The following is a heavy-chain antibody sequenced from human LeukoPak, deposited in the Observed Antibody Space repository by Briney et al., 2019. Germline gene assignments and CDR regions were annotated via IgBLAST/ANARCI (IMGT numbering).Heavy chain of an antibody. Sequence: SETLSLTCSVSGASVSSYYWSWVWQSPDKGLEWIGYVYHSGSSSNPSLQSRVTISQDTSRHKFSLTIASETAADTAVYYCANLLDEEYWGQGTLVAVSS. CDR1: GASVSSYY. J-gene: IGHJ4*02. CDR3: ANLLDEEY. V-gene: IGHV4-59*02. D-gene: IGHD6-6*01. CDR2: VYHSGS.